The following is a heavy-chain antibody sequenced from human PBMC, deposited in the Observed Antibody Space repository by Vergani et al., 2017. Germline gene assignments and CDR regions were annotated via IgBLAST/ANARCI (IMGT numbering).Heavy chain of an antibody. CDR1: GFTFSSCA. CDR2: ISGSGGST. D-gene: IGHD6-19*01. V-gene: IGHV3-23*01. J-gene: IGHJ4*02. Sequence: EVQLLESGGGLVQPGGSLRLSCAASGFTFSSCAMSWVRQAPGKGLEWVSAISGSGGSTYYADSVKGRFTISRDNSKNTLYLQMNSLRAEDTAVYYCAKAVSSGWFGAGYYFDYWGQGTLVTVSS. CDR3: AKAVSSGWFGAGYYFDY.